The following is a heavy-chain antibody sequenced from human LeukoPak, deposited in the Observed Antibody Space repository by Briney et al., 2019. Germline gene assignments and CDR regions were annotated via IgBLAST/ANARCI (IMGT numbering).Heavy chain of an antibody. V-gene: IGHV1-69*02. Sequence: GSSVKVSCKASGGTFSSYTISWVRQAPGQGLEWMGRIIPILGIANYAQKFQGRATITADKSTSTAYMELSSLRSEDTAVYYCARGKGYYGSGSYYYYMDVWGKGTTVTVSS. CDR3: ARGKGYYGSGSYYYYMDV. CDR2: IIPILGIA. CDR1: GGTFSSYT. J-gene: IGHJ6*03. D-gene: IGHD3-10*01.